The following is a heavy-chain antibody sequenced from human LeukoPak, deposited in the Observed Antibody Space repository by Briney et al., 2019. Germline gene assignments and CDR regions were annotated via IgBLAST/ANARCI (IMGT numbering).Heavy chain of an antibody. V-gene: IGHV4-34*01. CDR2: INHSGGT. CDR3: ARGRRGHGLHYYGPDFDY. CDR1: GGSFSGYY. J-gene: IGHJ4*02. D-gene: IGHD3-10*01. Sequence: SETLSLTCAVYGGSFSGYYWNWIRQPPGKGLEWIGEINHSGGTNYNPSLKSRVTISVNTSKNQFSLKLSSVTAADTAVNYCARGRRGHGLHYYGPDFDYWGQGTLVTVSS.